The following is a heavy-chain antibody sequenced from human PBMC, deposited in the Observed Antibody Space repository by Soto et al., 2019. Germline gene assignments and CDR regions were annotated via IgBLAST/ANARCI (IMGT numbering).Heavy chain of an antibody. Sequence: SQTLSLTCAISGDSVSSNSAAWNWIRQSPSRGLEWLGRTYYRSKWYNDYAVSVKSRITINPDTSKNQFSLQLNSVTPEDTAVYYCAREWDIVVVPAAMLGYYGMDVWGQGTTVTVSS. D-gene: IGHD2-2*01. V-gene: IGHV6-1*01. CDR2: TYYRSKWYN. CDR3: AREWDIVVVPAAMLGYYGMDV. CDR1: GDSVSSNSAA. J-gene: IGHJ6*02.